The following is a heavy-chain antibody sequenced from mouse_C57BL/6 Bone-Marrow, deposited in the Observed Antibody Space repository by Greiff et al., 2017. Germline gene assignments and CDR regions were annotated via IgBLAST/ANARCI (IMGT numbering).Heavy chain of an antibody. Sequence: EVKLVESGGGLVQPGGSMKLSCAASGFTFSDAWMDWVRQSPEKGLEWVALIRNKANNHATYYAESVKGRFTISRDDSKSSVYLQMNSIRPEDTGMYYCTGWEGVRLAYWGQGTLVTVSA. J-gene: IGHJ3*01. V-gene: IGHV6-6*01. CDR2: IRNKANNHAT. CDR1: GFTFSDAW. D-gene: IGHD3-3*01. CDR3: TGWEGVRLAY.